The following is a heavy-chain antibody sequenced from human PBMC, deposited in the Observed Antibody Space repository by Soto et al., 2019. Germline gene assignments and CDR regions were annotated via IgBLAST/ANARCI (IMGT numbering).Heavy chain of an antibody. V-gene: IGHV3-33*01. CDR2: IWYDGSNK. Sequence: QVQLVESGGGVVQPGRSLRLSCAASGFTFSSYGMHWVRQAPGKGLEWVAVIWYDGSNKYYADSVKGRFTISRDNSKNTLYLQMNSLRAEDTAVYYCARGGDCSGGSCYHFDYWGQGTLVTVSS. CDR3: ARGGDCSGGSCYHFDY. CDR1: GFTFSSYG. J-gene: IGHJ4*02. D-gene: IGHD2-15*01.